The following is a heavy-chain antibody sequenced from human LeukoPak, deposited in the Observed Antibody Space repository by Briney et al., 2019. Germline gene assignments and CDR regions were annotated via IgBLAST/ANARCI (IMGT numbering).Heavy chain of an antibody. CDR1: GSIFTNYW. CDR3: ARTYSSDWLHYFDY. J-gene: IGHJ4*02. D-gene: IGHD6-13*01. V-gene: IGHV5-51*01. CDR2: IYPGDSDT. Sequence: TGASLQICCEGSGSIFTNYWIGWARQLPGKGLEWMGIIYPGDSDTRYSPSFQGQVTISADKSISTAYLQWSSLKASDTAIYYCARTYSSDWLHYFDYWGQGALVTVSS.